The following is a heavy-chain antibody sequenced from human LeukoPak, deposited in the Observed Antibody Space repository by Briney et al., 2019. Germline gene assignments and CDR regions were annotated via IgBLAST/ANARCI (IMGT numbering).Heavy chain of an antibody. V-gene: IGHV4-59*01. Sequence: PSGTLSLTCTVSGASISSSYWSWIRQPPGKRLEWIGFIYYNGNTNSNPSLKSRVTISVDTSKNQFSLELSSVTAADTAVYYCVRGNYDNRGYSNALDIWGQGAMVTVSS. CDR3: VRGNYDNRGYSNALDI. J-gene: IGHJ3*02. D-gene: IGHD3-22*01. CDR2: IYYNGNT. CDR1: GASISSSY.